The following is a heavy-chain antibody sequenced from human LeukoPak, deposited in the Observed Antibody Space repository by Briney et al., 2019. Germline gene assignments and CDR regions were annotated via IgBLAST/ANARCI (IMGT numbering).Heavy chain of an antibody. J-gene: IGHJ4*02. CDR3: ARRSGVLDSRDSRYYFDH. CDR1: GGSISSHY. Sequence: SQTLSLTRIVSGGSISSHYWSWIRQPPGKGLEYIGFIYYSGSTDYNPSLKSRDTISLDTSKNQFSLNLTSVTAADTAVYYCARRSGVLDSRDSRYYFDHWGQGTLVTVSS. V-gene: IGHV4-59*11. CDR2: IYYSGST. D-gene: IGHD3-22*01.